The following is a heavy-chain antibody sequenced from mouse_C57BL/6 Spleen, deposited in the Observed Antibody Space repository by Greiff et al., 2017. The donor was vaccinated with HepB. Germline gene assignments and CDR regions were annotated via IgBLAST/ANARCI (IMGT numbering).Heavy chain of an antibody. V-gene: IGHV1-74*01. D-gene: IGHD1-1*01. CDR2: IHPSDSDT. CDR1: GYTFTSYW. CDR3: ATFGSSYVHWYFDV. Sequence: QVQLQQPGAELVKPGASVKVSCKASGYTFTSYWMHWVKQRPGQGLEWIGRIHPSDSDTNYNQKFKGKATLTVDKSSSTAYVQLSSLTSEDSAVYYCATFGSSYVHWYFDVWGTGTTVTVSS. J-gene: IGHJ1*03.